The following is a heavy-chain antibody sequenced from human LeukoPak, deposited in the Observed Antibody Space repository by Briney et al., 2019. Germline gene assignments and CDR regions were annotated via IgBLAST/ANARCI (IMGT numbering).Heavy chain of an antibody. CDR3: ARATGSYYSIGY. J-gene: IGHJ4*02. CDR1: GFTFSSYW. V-gene: IGHV3-74*01. Sequence: QTGGSLRLSCAASGFTFSSYWIHWVRHAPGKGLLWVSRINSDGSSTSYADSVKGRFTISRDNAKNTLYLQMNSLRAEDTAVYYCARATGSYYSIGYWGQGTLVTVSS. D-gene: IGHD1-26*01. CDR2: INSDGSST.